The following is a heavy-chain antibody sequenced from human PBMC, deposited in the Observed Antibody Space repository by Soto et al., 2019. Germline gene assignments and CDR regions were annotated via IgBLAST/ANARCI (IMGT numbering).Heavy chain of an antibody. V-gene: IGHV3-30*18. J-gene: IGHJ4*02. CDR1: GFTFSNYG. CDR2: ISHDGSNK. Sequence: QVQLVASGGGVVQPGRSLRLSCAASGFTFSNYGMQWVRQAPCKGLEWVAVISHDGSNKYYADSVKGRFTISRDNTKNTLYLKMNSLRSEDTARYYCAKEWGYHFASGSAYFDYWGQGTRVTVSS. CDR3: AKEWGYHFASGSAYFDY. D-gene: IGHD3-10*01.